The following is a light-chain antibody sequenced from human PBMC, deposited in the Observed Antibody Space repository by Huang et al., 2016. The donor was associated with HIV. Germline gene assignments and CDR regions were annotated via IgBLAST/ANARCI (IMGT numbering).Light chain of an antibody. V-gene: IGKV3-15*01. CDR2: DAS. Sequence: EVVMTQSPVTLSVSPGERATLSCRASQSVNNTLAGFQQKPGQAPRLLIHDASIRATGIPDRFSGSGSGTEFTLTISSLQSEDFAVYYCQQYNNWPPWTFGQGTKVEIK. CDR3: QQYNNWPPWT. CDR1: QSVNNT. J-gene: IGKJ1*01.